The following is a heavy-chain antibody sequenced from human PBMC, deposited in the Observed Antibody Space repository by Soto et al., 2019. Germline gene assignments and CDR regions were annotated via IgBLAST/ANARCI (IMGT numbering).Heavy chain of an antibody. CDR1: GFTFTDYA. J-gene: IGHJ6*02. CDR2: VSASGDIS. V-gene: IGHV3-23*01. D-gene: IGHD3-10*01. CDR3: ARGDRGGSGSPASYYYSGLDV. Sequence: EVQLLESGGNLAQPGGSLRLSCAASGFTFTDYAMTWVRQAPGKGLEWVSSVSASGDISYYADSVKGRFIISRDNSKNTLFLQMNSLRAEDTALYYCARGDRGGSGSPASYYYSGLDVWGQGTIISVSS.